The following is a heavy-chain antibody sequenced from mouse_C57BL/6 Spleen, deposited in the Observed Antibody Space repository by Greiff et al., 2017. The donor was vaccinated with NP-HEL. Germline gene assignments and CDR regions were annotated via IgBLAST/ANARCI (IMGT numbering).Heavy chain of an antibody. J-gene: IGHJ2*01. V-gene: IGHV1-59*01. CDR3: ARPPYGSSLYYFDY. CDR1: GYTFTSYW. Sequence: QVQLQQPGAELVRPGTSVKLSCKASGYTFTSYWMHWVKQRPGQGLEWIGVIDPSDSYTNYNQKFKGKATLTVDTSSSTAYMQLSSLTSEDSAVYYCARPPYGSSLYYFDYWGQGTTLTVSS. D-gene: IGHD1-1*01. CDR2: IDPSDSYT.